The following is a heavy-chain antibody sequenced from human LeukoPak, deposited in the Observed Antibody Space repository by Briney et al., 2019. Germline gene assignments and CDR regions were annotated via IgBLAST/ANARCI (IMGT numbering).Heavy chain of an antibody. CDR3: ARHSIAAGYFDY. D-gene: IGHD2-21*01. V-gene: IGHV1-69*13. Sequence: SVKVSCKASGGTFSSYAISWVRQAPGQGLEWMGGIIPIFGTANYAQKFQGRVTITADESTSTAYMELSGLRSEDTAVYYCARHSIAAGYFDYWGQGTLVTVSS. CDR2: IIPIFGTA. J-gene: IGHJ4*02. CDR1: GGTFSSYA.